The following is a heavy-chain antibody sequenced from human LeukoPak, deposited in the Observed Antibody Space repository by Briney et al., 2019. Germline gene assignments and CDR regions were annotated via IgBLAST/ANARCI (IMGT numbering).Heavy chain of an antibody. CDR2: IYYSGSS. CDR1: GGSISGYH. J-gene: IGHJ4*02. D-gene: IGHD3-3*01. Sequence: SETLSLTCNVSGGSISGYHWSWIRQPPGKGLEWLGYIYYSGSSNYNPSLKSRVTISADTSKNQFSLKLSSVTAADTAVYYCARDLYYDFWSGYDGNDYWGQGTLVTVSS. V-gene: IGHV4-59*01. CDR3: ARDLYYDFWSGYDGNDY.